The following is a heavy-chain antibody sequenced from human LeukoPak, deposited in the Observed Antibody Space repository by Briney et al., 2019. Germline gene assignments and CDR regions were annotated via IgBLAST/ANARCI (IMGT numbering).Heavy chain of an antibody. V-gene: IGHV4-30-4*01. D-gene: IGHD6-13*01. J-gene: IGHJ3*02. CDR2: IYYSGST. CDR1: GGSISSGDYY. CDR3: ARDSSSWDSDAFDI. Sequence: SETLSLTCTVSGGSISSGDYYWSWIRQPPGKGLEWIGYIYYSGSTYYNPPLKSRVTTSVDTSKNQFSLKLSSVTAADTAVYYCARDSSSWDSDAFDIWGQGTMVTVSS.